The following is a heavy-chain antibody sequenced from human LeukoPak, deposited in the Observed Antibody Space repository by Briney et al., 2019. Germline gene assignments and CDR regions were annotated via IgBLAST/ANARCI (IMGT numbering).Heavy chain of an antibody. D-gene: IGHD1-1*01. CDR2: IYHSGKT. V-gene: IGHV4-39*07. J-gene: IGHJ6*03. CDR3: ATKIGTTGTRAYYYYYMDV. Sequence: SETLSLTCTVSGNSITSGDYYWGWIRQPPGKGLEWIASIYHSGKTYYSPSLRSRVTISVDTSKNQFSLKLSSVTAADTAVYYCATKIGTTGTRAYYYYYMDVWGKGTTVTVSS. CDR1: GNSITSGDYY.